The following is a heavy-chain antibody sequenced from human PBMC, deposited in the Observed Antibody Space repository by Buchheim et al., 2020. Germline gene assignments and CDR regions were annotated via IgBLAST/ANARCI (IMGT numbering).Heavy chain of an antibody. Sequence: QLQLQESGPGLVKPSETLSLPCTVSGSSISSSSYYWGWIRQPPGKGLEWIGIIYYSGSTYYNPSLKSRATISVATSKNQFSRKLSSVTAADTAVYDCARIRGDYSVHYYGMDVWGQGTT. D-gene: IGHD4-17*01. CDR1: GSSISSSSYY. CDR3: ARIRGDYSVHYYGMDV. V-gene: IGHV4-39*07. J-gene: IGHJ6*02. CDR2: IYYSGST.